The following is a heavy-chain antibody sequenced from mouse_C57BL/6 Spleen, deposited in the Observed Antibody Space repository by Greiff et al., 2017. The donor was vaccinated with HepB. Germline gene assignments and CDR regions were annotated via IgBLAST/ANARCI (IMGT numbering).Heavy chain of an antibody. CDR2: IDPSDSYT. Sequence: QVQLQQPGAELVKPGASVKLSCKASGYTFTSYWMQWVKQRPGQGLEWIGEIDPSDSYTNYNQKFKGKATLTVDTSSSTAYMQLSSLTSEDSAVYYWARLNGSSYPYYFDYWGQGTTLTVSS. V-gene: IGHV1-50*01. CDR1: GYTFTSYW. J-gene: IGHJ2*01. D-gene: IGHD1-1*01. CDR3: ARLNGSSYPYYFDY.